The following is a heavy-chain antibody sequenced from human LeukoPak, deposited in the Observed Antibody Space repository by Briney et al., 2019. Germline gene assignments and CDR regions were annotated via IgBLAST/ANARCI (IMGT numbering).Heavy chain of an antibody. CDR1: GDSFSSKSAA. J-gene: IGHJ6*02. Sequence: SQTLSLTCAISGDSFSSKSAAWNWIRQSPSRGLEWLGRTYYRSKWYNDYAVSVKSRITINPDTSKNQFSLQLNSVTPEDTAVYYCARDYRHYDILTGLYYYGMDVWGQGTTVTVSS. D-gene: IGHD3-9*01. CDR2: TYYRSKWYN. CDR3: ARDYRHYDILTGLYYYGMDV. V-gene: IGHV6-1*01.